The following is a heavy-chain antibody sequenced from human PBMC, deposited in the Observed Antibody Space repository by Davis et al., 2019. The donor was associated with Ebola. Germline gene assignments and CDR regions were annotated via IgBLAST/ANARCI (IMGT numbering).Heavy chain of an antibody. D-gene: IGHD5-24*01. CDR2: IKGKTDGGTT. Sequence: GESLKISCAASGFTFTNAWMSWVRQAPGKGLEWVGRIKGKTDGGTTDYAAPVKGRFTISRDDSKNTLYLQMNSLKTEDTAVYYCITDSPDGAFDIWGQGTMVSVSS. CDR1: GFTFTNAW. J-gene: IGHJ3*02. V-gene: IGHV3-15*01. CDR3: ITDSPDGAFDI.